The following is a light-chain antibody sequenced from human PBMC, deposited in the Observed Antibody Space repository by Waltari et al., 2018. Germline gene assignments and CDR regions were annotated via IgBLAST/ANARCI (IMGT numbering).Light chain of an antibody. CDR2: GAS. V-gene: IGKV3-20*01. Sequence: DIVLTQSPVTLSLSPGETAAVSRRASPPVSADYLAWYQHRPGLPPRLLIFGASTRATGIPDRFSGSGSGTEFTLTITSLGPEDSAVYYCQQFGGSPLYSFGQGTKLEVK. CDR1: PPVSADY. J-gene: IGKJ2*03. CDR3: QQFGGSPLYS.